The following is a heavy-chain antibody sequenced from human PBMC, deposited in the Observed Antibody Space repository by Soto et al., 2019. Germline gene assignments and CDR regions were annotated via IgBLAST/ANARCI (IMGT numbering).Heavy chain of an antibody. CDR2: FDSAGGT. CDR3: VREGLGRSYTCLDV. CDR1: GFTFSRHD. D-gene: IGHD3-10*01. J-gene: IGHJ6*04. V-gene: IGHV3-13*01. Sequence: GGSLRLSCAASGFTFSRHDMHWVRQPTGKGLEWVSAFDSAGGTYYPASLKGRFTISRDNAKNSLYLQMNSLTAGDTAVYYCVREGLGRSYTCLDVWGKGTTVTVSS.